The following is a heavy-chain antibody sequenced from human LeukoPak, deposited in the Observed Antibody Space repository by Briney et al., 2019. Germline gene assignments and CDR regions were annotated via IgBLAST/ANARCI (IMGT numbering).Heavy chain of an antibody. CDR1: GYTFTGYY. CDR2: INPNSGGT. CDR3: AAYDSSGYYYARGSLDY. Sequence: GASVKVSCKASGYTFTGYYMHWVRQAPGQGLEWMGRINPNSGGTNYAQKFQGRVTMTRDTSISTAYMELSRLRSDGTAVYYCAAYDSSGYYYARGSLDYWGQGTLVTVSS. V-gene: IGHV1-2*06. J-gene: IGHJ4*02. D-gene: IGHD3-22*01.